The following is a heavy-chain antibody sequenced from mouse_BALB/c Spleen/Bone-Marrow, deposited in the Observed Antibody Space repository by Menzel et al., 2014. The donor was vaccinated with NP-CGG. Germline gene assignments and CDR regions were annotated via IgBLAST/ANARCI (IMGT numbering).Heavy chain of an antibody. D-gene: IGHD2-10*02. CDR1: GFTFSDFN. Sequence: EVKLMESGGGLVQPGDSLRLSCATSGFTFSDFNMEWVRQPPGKRLEWIAASRNKAKYYTTEYSASVKGRFIVSRDTSQSVLYLQMNALRAEDTAIYYCARDVGYGNYFVYWGQGTLVTVSA. CDR2: SRNKAKYYTT. J-gene: IGHJ3*01. CDR3: ARDVGYGNYFVY. V-gene: IGHV7-1*02.